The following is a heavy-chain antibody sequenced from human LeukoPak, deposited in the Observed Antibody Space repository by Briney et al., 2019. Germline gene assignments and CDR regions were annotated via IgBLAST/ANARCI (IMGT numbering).Heavy chain of an antibody. Sequence: GSSVKVSCKASGGTFSSYAISWVRQAPGQGLEWMGGIIPIFGTANYAQKFQGRVTITADESTSTAYMELSSLRSDDTAVYYCARGGIDIVTVPVSNWFDPWGQGTLVTVSS. CDR1: GGTFSSYA. CDR2: IIPIFGTA. J-gene: IGHJ5*02. V-gene: IGHV1-69*01. D-gene: IGHD2/OR15-2a*01. CDR3: ARGGIDIVTVPVSNWFDP.